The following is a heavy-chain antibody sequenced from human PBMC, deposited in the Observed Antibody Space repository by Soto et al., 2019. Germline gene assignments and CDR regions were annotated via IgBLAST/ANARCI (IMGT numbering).Heavy chain of an antibody. J-gene: IGHJ6*02. V-gene: IGHV4-31*03. Sequence: SETLSLTCTVSGGSISSGGYYWSWIRQHPGKGLEWIGYIYYSGSTYYNPSLKSRVTISVDTSKNQFSLKLSSVTAADTAVYYCARGVEGGYYYGMDVWGQGTTVTVCS. D-gene: IGHD1-1*01. CDR2: IYYSGST. CDR3: ARGVEGGYYYGMDV. CDR1: GGSISSGGYY.